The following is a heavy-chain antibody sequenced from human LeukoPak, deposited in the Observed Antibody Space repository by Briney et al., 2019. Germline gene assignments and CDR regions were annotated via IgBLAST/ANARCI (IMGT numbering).Heavy chain of an antibody. CDR2: INPNSGGT. CDR3: ARGIGCGDYETRYFDY. Sequence: ASVKVSCKASGYTFTGYYMHWVRQAPGQGLEWMGWINPNSGGTNYAQKFQGRVTMTRDTSISTAYMELSRLRSDDTAVYYCARGIGCGDYETRYFDYWGQGTLVTVSS. V-gene: IGHV1-2*02. D-gene: IGHD4-17*01. J-gene: IGHJ4*02. CDR1: GYTFTGYY.